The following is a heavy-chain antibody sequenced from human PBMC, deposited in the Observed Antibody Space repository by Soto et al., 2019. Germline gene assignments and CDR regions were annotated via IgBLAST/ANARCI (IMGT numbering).Heavy chain of an antibody. CDR1: GFTFSSYA. D-gene: IGHD6-6*01. V-gene: IGHV3-30-3*01. Sequence: PGGSLRLSCAASGFTFSSYAMHLVRQAPGKGLEWVAFISYDGSNKYYADSVKGRFTISRDNSKNTLYLQMNSLRAEDTAVYYCARTVGGHKQLVNGWFEPWGQGTLVTVSS. J-gene: IGHJ5*02. CDR3: ARTVGGHKQLVNGWFEP. CDR2: ISYDGSNK.